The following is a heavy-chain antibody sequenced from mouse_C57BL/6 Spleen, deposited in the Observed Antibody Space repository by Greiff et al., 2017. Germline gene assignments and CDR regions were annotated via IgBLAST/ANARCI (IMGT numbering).Heavy chain of an antibody. V-gene: IGHV1-85*01. CDR1: GYTFTSYD. CDR2: IYPRDGST. Sequence: QVQLQQSGPELVKPGASVKLSCKASGYTFTSYDINWVKQRPGQGLEWIGWIYPRDGSTKYNEKFKGKATLTVDTSSSTAYMELHSLTSEDSAVYFCARRYYGSSYLYAMDYWGRGTSVTVSS. CDR3: ARRYYGSSYLYAMDY. J-gene: IGHJ4*01. D-gene: IGHD1-1*01.